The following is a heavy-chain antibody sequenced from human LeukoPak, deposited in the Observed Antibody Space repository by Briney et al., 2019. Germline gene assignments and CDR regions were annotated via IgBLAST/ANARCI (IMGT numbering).Heavy chain of an antibody. Sequence: SVKVSCKASGGTFSSYAISWVQQAPGQGLEWMGGIIPIFGTANYAQKFQGRVTITTDESTSTAYMELSSLRSEDTAVYYCARAVERGYYMDVWGKGTTVTVSS. J-gene: IGHJ6*03. CDR1: GGTFSSYA. CDR2: IIPIFGTA. D-gene: IGHD5-24*01. V-gene: IGHV1-69*05. CDR3: ARAVERGYYMDV.